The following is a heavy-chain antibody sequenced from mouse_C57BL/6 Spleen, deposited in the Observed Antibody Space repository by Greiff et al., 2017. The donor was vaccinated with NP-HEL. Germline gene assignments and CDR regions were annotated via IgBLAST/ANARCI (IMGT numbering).Heavy chain of an antibody. CDR1: GFTFSDYG. CDR3: SRREDYGNLRSQEGGFAY. D-gene: IGHD2-1*01. Sequence: EVMLVESGGGLVKPGGSLKLSCAASGFTFSDYGMHWVRQAPEKGLEWVAYISSGSSTIYYADTVKGRFTISRDNAKNTLFMQMTSLRSEDPAMYYWSRREDYGNLRSQEGGFAYWGQGTLVTVSA. J-gene: IGHJ3*01. CDR2: ISSGSSTI. V-gene: IGHV5-17*01.